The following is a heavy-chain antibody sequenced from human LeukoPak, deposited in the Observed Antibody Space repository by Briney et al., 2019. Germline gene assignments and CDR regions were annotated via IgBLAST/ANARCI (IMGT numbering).Heavy chain of an antibody. D-gene: IGHD2-8*01. Sequence: GRSLRLSCTASGFTFGDYAMSWVRQAPGKGLEWVGFIRSKAYGGTTEHAASVKGRFTISRDDSKSIAYLQMNSLKTEDTAVYYCIRTVYADGYYYGMDVWGQGTTVTISS. CDR2: IRSKAYGGTT. V-gene: IGHV3-49*04. CDR3: IRTVYADGYYYGMDV. CDR1: GFTFGDYA. J-gene: IGHJ6*02.